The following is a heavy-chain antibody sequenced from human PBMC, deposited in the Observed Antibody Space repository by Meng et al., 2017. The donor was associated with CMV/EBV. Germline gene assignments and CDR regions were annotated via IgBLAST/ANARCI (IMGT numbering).Heavy chain of an antibody. V-gene: IGHV3-23*01. CDR1: GFTFSSYA. Sequence: GESLKISCAASGFTFSSYAMSWVRQAPGKGLEWVSAISGSGGSTYYADSVKGRFTISRDNSKNTLYLQMNSLRAEDTAVYYCARGGYYDFWSGYLSSRAYNWFDPWGQGTLVTVSS. CDR3: ARGGYYDFWSGYLSSRAYNWFDP. J-gene: IGHJ5*02. CDR2: ISGSGGST. D-gene: IGHD3-3*01.